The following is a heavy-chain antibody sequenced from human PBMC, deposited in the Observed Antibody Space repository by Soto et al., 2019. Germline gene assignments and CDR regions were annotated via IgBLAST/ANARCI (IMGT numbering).Heavy chain of an antibody. V-gene: IGHV4-59*01. CDR2: IYYSGST. D-gene: IGHD6-13*01. J-gene: IGHJ6*03. CDR3: ARVIAAAGTVYYYYYYMDV. Sequence: SETLSLTCTVSGGSIISYCWSWIRQPPGKGLEWIGYIYYSGSTNYNPSLKSRVTISVDTSKNQFSLKLSSVTAADTAVYYCARVIAAAGTVYYYYYYMDVWGKGTTVTVSS. CDR1: GGSIISYC.